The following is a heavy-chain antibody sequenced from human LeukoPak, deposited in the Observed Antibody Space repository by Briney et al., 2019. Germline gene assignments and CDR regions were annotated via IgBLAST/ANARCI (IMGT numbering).Heavy chain of an antibody. CDR3: ASFGSGSYSSPGAFDI. Sequence: SETLSLTCTVSGGSISSVNYYWSWIRQPPGKGLEWIGYIYYSGSTNYNPSLKSRVTISVDTSKNQFSLKLSSVTAADTAVYYCASFGSGSYSSPGAFDIWGQGTMVTVSS. CDR2: IYYSGST. V-gene: IGHV4-61*01. J-gene: IGHJ3*02. D-gene: IGHD1-26*01. CDR1: GGSISSVNYY.